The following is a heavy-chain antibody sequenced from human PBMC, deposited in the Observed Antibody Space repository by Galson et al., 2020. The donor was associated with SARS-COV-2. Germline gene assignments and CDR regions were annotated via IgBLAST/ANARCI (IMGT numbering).Heavy chain of an antibody. CDR1: GFTFSSYA. D-gene: IGHD3-10*01. CDR3: ARPHGSGSYGDAFDI. Sequence: GESLKISCAASGFTFSSYAMHWVRQAPGKGLEWVAVISYDGSNKYYADPVKGRFTISRDNSKNTLYLQMNSLRAEDTAVYYCARPHGSGSYGDAFDIWGQGTMVTVSS. V-gene: IGHV3-30-3*01. J-gene: IGHJ3*02. CDR2: ISYDGSNK.